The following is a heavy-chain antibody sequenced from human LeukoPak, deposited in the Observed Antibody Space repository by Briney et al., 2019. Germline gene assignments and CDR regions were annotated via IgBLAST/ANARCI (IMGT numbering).Heavy chain of an antibody. CDR3: ASLHYYDSSGYHEYDY. CDR2: IYYSGTT. D-gene: IGHD3-22*01. V-gene: IGHV4-59*12. Sequence: SETLSLTCTVSGGSISSYYWSWIRQPPGKGLEWIGYIYYSGTTNYNPSLKSRVTISVDTSKNQFSLKLSSVTAADTAVYYCASLHYYDSSGYHEYDYWGQGTLVTVSS. J-gene: IGHJ4*02. CDR1: GGSISSYY.